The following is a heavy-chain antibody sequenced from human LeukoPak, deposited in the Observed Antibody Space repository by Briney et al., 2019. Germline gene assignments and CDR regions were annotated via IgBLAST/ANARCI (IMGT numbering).Heavy chain of an antibody. D-gene: IGHD5-18*01. CDR3: ARGLYSYGLFDY. V-gene: IGHV3-66*01. CDR2: IYSGGST. J-gene: IGHJ4*02. CDR1: GFTFSSYD. Sequence: GGSLRLSCAASGFTFSSYDMSWVRQAPGKGLEWVSVIYSGGSTYYADSVKGRFTISRDNSKNTLYLQMNSLRAEDTAVYYCARGLYSYGLFDYWGQGTLVTVSS.